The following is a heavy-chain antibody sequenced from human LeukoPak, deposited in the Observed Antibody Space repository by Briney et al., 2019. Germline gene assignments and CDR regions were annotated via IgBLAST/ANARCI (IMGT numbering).Heavy chain of an antibody. CDR2: LSKTGDNT. V-gene: IGHV3-23*01. CDR3: AQTGGLVPGRYFVS. D-gene: IGHD6-6*01. CDR1: GFTFSNYA. Sequence: GGSLRLSCAAAGFTFSNYAMTWVRQAPGKGREWVSTLSKTGDNTYYTDSVKGRFTISRDHSKNTLYLQMSSLRAEDTAVYSCAQTGGLVPGRYFVSWGQGTLVTVSS. J-gene: IGHJ4*02.